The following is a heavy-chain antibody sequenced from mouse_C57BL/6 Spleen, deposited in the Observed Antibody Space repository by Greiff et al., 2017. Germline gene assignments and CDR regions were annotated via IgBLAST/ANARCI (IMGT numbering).Heavy chain of an antibody. V-gene: IGHV1-55*01. Sequence: VQLQQPGAELVKPGASVKMSCKASGYTFTSYWITWVKQRPGQGLEWIGDIYPGSGSTNYNEKFKSKATLTADTSSSTAYMQLSSLTSEDSAVYYCARGTAQARAWVAYWGQGTLVTVSA. J-gene: IGHJ3*01. CDR3: ARGTAQARAWVAY. D-gene: IGHD3-2*02. CDR1: GYTFTSYW. CDR2: IYPGSGST.